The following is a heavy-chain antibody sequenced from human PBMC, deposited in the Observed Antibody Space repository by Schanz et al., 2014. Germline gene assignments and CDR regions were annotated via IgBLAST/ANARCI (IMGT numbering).Heavy chain of an antibody. CDR2: ISYGTSYI. D-gene: IGHD2-2*01. J-gene: IGHJ4*02. CDR3: ARESSNDIVLVPGAVFDH. V-gene: IGHV3-21*01. CDR1: GFNFSSYS. Sequence: EVKMVESGGGLVKPGGSLRLSCAASGFNFSSYSLNWVRQAPGKGLEWVSSISYGTSYIYYAESVKGRFTISRDNAKNTVYLQMNSLRPGDTAVYYCARESSNDIVLVPGAVFDHWGQGTLVTVSS.